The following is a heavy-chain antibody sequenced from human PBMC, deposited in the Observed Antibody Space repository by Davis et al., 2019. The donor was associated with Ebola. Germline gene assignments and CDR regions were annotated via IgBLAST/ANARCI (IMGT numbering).Heavy chain of an antibody. Sequence: SVKVSCKTSGGTFSTYAISWVRQAPGQGLEWMGGIIPIFGASNYAQKFQGRVTITADESTSAAYMELSSLRSEDTALYYCAMTTVTLQRFDYWGQGTLVTVSS. CDR1: GGTFSTYA. D-gene: IGHD4-17*01. CDR3: AMTTVTLQRFDY. J-gene: IGHJ4*02. V-gene: IGHV1-69*13. CDR2: IIPIFGAS.